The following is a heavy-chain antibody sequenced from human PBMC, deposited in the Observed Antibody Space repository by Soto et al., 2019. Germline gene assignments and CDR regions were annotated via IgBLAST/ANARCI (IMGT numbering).Heavy chain of an antibody. CDR3: ARDRTIRYCDY. CDR2: IWYDGSNK. J-gene: IGHJ4*02. CDR1: GFAFSGYA. V-gene: IGHV3-33*01. D-gene: IGHD3-9*01. Sequence: AGGSLRISCAASGFAFSGYAMHWVRQAPGKGLEWVAVIWYDGSNKYYVDSVKGRFTISRDNSQNTLYLQMNSLRAEDTAVYYCARDRTIRYCDYWGQGALVTVSS.